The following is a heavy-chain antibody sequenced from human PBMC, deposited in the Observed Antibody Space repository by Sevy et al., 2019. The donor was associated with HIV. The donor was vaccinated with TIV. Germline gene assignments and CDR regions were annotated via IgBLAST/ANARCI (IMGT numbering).Heavy chain of an antibody. J-gene: IGHJ4*02. CDR1: GFTFTNTW. CDR3: TTGDPYNRYGYMRPYFFDY. Sequence: GGSLRLSCAASGFTFTNTWMSWVRQAPGKGLEWVGRIKSKTDGGTGDHAAPVKGRFSISRDDSKNTLYLQMNSLKTEDTAVYYCTTGDPYNRYGYMRPYFFDYWGQGTLVTVSS. V-gene: IGHV3-15*01. D-gene: IGHD5-18*01. CDR2: IKSKTDGGTG.